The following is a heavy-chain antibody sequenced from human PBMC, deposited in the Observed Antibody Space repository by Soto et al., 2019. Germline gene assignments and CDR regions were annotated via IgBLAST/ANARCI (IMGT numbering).Heavy chain of an antibody. Sequence: EVQLLESGGGLVQPGGSLRLSCAASGFAFSSYAMTWVXXXXXXXXXXXXXXSGSGGTTYSAQSVRGRFTIARDNSKNTLYLKMNGLSPEDSAXYYXXXXXVGTGGSSGWPWFLDSWGQGTLVTVSS. J-gene: IGHJ5*01. D-gene: IGHD6-25*01. CDR1: GFAFSSYA. CDR2: XSGSGGTT. CDR3: XXXXVGTGGSSGWPWFLDS. V-gene: IGHV3-23*01.